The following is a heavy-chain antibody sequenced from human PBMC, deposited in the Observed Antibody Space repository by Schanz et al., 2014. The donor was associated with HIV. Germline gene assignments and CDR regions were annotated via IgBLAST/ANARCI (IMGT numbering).Heavy chain of an antibody. CDR1: GFTFSSYG. J-gene: IGHJ2*01. V-gene: IGHV3-30*03. CDR3: ARESNGAFDL. Sequence: QVQLVESGGGVVQPGRSLRLSCAASGFTFSSYGMHWVRQAPGKGLEWVAVISYDGTNKYYADSVKGRFTISRDDYKNALCLQMNSLRAEEAAVFYCARESNGAFDLWGRGTLVTVSS. CDR2: ISYDGTNK.